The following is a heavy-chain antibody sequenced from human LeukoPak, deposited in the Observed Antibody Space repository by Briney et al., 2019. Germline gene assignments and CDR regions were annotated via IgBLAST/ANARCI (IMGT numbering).Heavy chain of an antibody. D-gene: IGHD6-13*01. Sequence: KPSETLSLTCTVSGGSVRSDYWSWIRQPPGEGLEWVGYIDYSGSSDYNPSLKSRVTISVDTSKNQFSLRLSSVTAADVAVYYCASHKPFSGSWYGFDPWGQGTLVTVSS. CDR2: IDYSGSS. J-gene: IGHJ5*02. CDR3: ASHKPFSGSWYGFDP. CDR1: GGSVRSDY. V-gene: IGHV4-59*08.